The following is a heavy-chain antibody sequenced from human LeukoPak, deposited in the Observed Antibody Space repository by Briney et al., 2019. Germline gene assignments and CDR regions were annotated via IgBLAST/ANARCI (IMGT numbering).Heavy chain of an antibody. D-gene: IGHD3-10*01. Sequence: GGSLRLSCAASGFTFDDYAMHWVRQAPGKGLEWVSGISWNSGSIGCADSVKGRFTISRDNAKNSLYLQMNSLRAEDTALYYCAKVTVDYYGSGSYYNYFDYWGQGTLVTVSS. CDR1: GFTFDDYA. CDR2: ISWNSGSI. V-gene: IGHV3-9*01. J-gene: IGHJ4*02. CDR3: AKVTVDYYGSGSYYNYFDY.